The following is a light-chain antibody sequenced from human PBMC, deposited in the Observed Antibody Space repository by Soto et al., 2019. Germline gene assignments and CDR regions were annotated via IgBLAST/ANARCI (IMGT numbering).Light chain of an antibody. J-gene: IGKJ5*01. V-gene: IGKV1-5*01. Sequence: DIQMTQSPSTLSASVGDSFAITCRASQSISSWLAWYQQKPGKAPKLLIYDASSLESGVPSRFSGSGSGTDFTLTISSLEPEDFAVYYCQQRSNWPPVTFGQGTRLEIK. CDR3: QQRSNWPPVT. CDR2: DAS. CDR1: QSISSW.